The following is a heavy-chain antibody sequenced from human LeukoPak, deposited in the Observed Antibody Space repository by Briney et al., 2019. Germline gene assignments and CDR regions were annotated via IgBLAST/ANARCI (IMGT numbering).Heavy chain of an antibody. CDR2: IYTSGST. CDR3: ARDRIAAAHDAFDI. CDR1: GGSISSGSYY. J-gene: IGHJ3*02. D-gene: IGHD6-13*01. Sequence: SQTLSLTCTVSGGSISSGSYYWSWIRQPAGKGLEWIGRIYTSGSTNYNPSFKSRVTISVDTSKNQFSLKLSSVTAADTAVYYCARDRIAAAHDAFDIWGQGTMVTVSS. V-gene: IGHV4-61*02.